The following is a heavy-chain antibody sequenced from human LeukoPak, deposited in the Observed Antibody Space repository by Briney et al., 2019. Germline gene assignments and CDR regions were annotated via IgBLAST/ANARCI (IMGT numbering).Heavy chain of an antibody. CDR3: ARGSGSLDY. D-gene: IGHD1-26*01. J-gene: IGHJ4*02. V-gene: IGHV3-7*01. CDR1: GFTFSSYW. CDR2: IKQDGSEK. Sequence: GGSLRLSCAASGFTFSSYWMSWVRQAPGKGLEWVANIKQDGSEKYYVDSVKGRFTISRDNANNSLFLQMNRLRAEDTAVYYCARGSGSLDYWGQGTLVTVPS.